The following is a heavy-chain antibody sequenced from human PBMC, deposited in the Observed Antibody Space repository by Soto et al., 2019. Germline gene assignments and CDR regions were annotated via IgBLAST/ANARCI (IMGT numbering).Heavy chain of an antibody. CDR3: ASGGEFGSYGPIGYYYYYMDV. CDR2: ISSSGSTI. J-gene: IGHJ6*03. Sequence: GGSLRLSCAASGFTFSSYEMNWVRQAPGKGLEWVSYISSSGSTIYYADSVKGRFTISRDKAKNSLYLQMNSLRAEDTAVYYCASGGEFGSYGPIGYYYYYMDVWGKGTTVTVSS. D-gene: IGHD5-18*01. CDR1: GFTFSSYE. V-gene: IGHV3-48*03.